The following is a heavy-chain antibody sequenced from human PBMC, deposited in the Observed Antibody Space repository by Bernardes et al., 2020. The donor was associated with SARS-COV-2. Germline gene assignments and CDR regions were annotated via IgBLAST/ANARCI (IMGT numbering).Heavy chain of an antibody. V-gene: IGHV1-8*01. D-gene: IGHD3-16*02. Sequence: ASVKVSCKASGYAFTSYDINWVRQATGQGLEWMGWMNPNSGNRGFAQKFQGRVTMTRDTSISTAYMELSNLRSEDTAVYYCARGTEYRLEDLSTNAFDPWGQGRMVTVSS. CDR1: GYAFTSYD. CDR2: MNPNSGNR. CDR3: ARGTEYRLEDLSTNAFDP. J-gene: IGHJ3*01.